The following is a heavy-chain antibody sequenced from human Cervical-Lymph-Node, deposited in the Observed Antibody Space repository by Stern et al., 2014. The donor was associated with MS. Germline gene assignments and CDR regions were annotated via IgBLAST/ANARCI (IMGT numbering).Heavy chain of an antibody. CDR1: GGSFSGYY. V-gene: IGHV4-34*01. D-gene: IGHD6-13*01. J-gene: IGHJ4*02. Sequence: QVQLQQWGAGLLKPSETLSLTCAVYGGSFSGYYWNWIRQPPGKGLEWIGEINHSGSTNYNPSLKSRVTISVDTSKNQFSLKLSSVTAADTAVYYCAGEDPSSSDEKGDYWGQGTLVTVSS. CDR3: AGEDPSSSDEKGDY. CDR2: INHSGST.